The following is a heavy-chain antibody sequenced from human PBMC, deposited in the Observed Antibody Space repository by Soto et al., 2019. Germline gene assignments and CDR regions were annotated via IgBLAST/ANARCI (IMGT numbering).Heavy chain of an antibody. CDR3: AREGLREYSSSDPNHYFDY. Sequence: QVQLVESGGGVVQPGRSLRLSCAASGFTFSSYGMHWVRKAAGKGLEWVAVIWYDGSNKYYADSVKGRFTISRDNSKNTLYLQINSLRAEDTAVYYCAREGLREYSSSDPNHYFDYWGQRPLVTVS. CDR1: GFTFSSYG. V-gene: IGHV3-33*01. J-gene: IGHJ4*02. CDR2: IWYDGSNK. D-gene: IGHD5-12*01.